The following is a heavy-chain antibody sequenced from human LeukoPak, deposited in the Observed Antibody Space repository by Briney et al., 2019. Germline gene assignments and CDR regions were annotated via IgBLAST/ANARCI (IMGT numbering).Heavy chain of an antibody. CDR2: VSGRDTST. CDR1: GFTFSNYA. J-gene: IGHJ4*02. Sequence: GGSLRLSCAASGFTFSNYAMSWVRQAPGKGLEWVSAVSGRDTSTYYTDSVKGRFTISRDNSKNTLYLQMNSLSAEDTAIYYCAKWGDYDVLTGYYDSDYWGQGTLITVSS. CDR3: AKWGDYDVLTGYYDSDY. D-gene: IGHD3-9*01. V-gene: IGHV3-23*01.